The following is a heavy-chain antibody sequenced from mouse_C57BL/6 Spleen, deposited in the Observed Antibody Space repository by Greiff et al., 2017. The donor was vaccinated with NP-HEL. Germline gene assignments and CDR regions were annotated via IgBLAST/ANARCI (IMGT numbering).Heavy chain of an antibody. J-gene: IGHJ2*01. CDR1: GYAFSSSW. V-gene: IGHV1-82*01. D-gene: IGHD2-4*01. Sequence: VQLQQSGPELVKPGASVKISCKASGYAFSSSWMNWVKQRPGKGLEWIGRIYPGDGDTNYNGKFKGKATLTADKSSSTAYMQLSSLTSEDSAVYFCARVDYDYYFDYWGQGTTLTVSS. CDR2: IYPGDGDT. CDR3: ARVDYDYYFDY.